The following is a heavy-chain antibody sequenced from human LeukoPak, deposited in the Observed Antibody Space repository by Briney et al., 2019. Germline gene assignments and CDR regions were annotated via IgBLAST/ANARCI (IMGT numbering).Heavy chain of an antibody. D-gene: IGHD2-2*01. V-gene: IGHV3-64*01. CDR3: SRYRCSTSSCFFDY. CDR1: GFTFSNYA. Sequence: PGGSLRLSCAASGFTFSNYALYWVRQAPGQGREDVSGISSNGGSTYYARAAKGRFPLFRDNSKKTLYLQLGSLRGHDMGVDSFSRYRCSTSSCFFDYWGQGTLVTVSS. CDR2: ISSNGGST. J-gene: IGHJ4*02.